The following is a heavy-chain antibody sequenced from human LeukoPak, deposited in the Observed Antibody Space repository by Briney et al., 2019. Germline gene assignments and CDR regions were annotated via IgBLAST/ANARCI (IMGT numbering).Heavy chain of an antibody. J-gene: IGHJ3*02. CDR3: ARQNVKKITTFGVIILDGFDI. CDR2: IYHSGST. CDR1: GYSISSGYY. D-gene: IGHD3-3*01. Sequence: SETLSLTCAVSGYSISSGYYWGWIRQPPGKGLEWIGSIYHSGSTYYNPSLKSRVTISVDTSKNQLSLKLSSVTAADTAVYYCARQNVKKITTFGVIILDGFDIWGQGTMVTVSS. V-gene: IGHV4-38-2*01.